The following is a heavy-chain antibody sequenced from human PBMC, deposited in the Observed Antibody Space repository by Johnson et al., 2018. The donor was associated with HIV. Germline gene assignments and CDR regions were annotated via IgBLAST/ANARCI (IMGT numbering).Heavy chain of an antibody. CDR1: GFTVSSTY. CDR2: LYSDGRT. V-gene: IGHV3-53*01. J-gene: IGHJ3*02. D-gene: IGHD5-18*01. Sequence: VQLVESGGDLIQPGGSLRLSCAASGFTVSSTYMSWVRQAPGKGLEWLSVLYSDGRTYYADSVKGRFTISRDNSKNSLYLQMNSLRAEDTALYYCAKDGYSYVFDAFDIWGQGTMVTVSS. CDR3: AKDGYSYVFDAFDI.